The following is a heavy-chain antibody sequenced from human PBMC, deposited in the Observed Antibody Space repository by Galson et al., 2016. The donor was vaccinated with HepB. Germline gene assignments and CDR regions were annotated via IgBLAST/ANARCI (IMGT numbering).Heavy chain of an antibody. CDR2: IDPSDSYT. V-gene: IGHV5-10-1*01. Sequence: QSGAEVKKPGESLRISCKGSGYSFTSYWITWVRQMPGKGLEWMGRIDPSDSYTSYRPSFQGHVTISVDKSISTAYLQWSSLKASDTAMYYCARLASGASTKGDYWGQGTLVTVSS. J-gene: IGHJ4*02. CDR3: ARLASGASTKGDY. D-gene: IGHD1-1*01. CDR1: GYSFTSYW.